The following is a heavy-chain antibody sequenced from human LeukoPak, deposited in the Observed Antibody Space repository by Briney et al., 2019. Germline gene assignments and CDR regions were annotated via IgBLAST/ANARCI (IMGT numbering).Heavy chain of an antibody. CDR1: GYSFTSYW. CDR2: IYPGDSDT. Sequence: KRGESLKISCKGSGYSFTSYWIGWVRQMPGKGLEWMGIIYPGDSDTRYSPSFQGQVTISADKSISTAYLQWSSLKASATAMYYCARRSRNSGYDFSPTSGDVDFDYWGQGTLVTVSS. D-gene: IGHD5-12*01. CDR3: ARRSRNSGYDFSPTSGDVDFDY. V-gene: IGHV5-51*01. J-gene: IGHJ4*02.